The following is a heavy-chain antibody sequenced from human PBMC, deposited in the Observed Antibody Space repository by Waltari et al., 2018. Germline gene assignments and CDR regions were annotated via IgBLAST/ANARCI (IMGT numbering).Heavy chain of an antibody. V-gene: IGHV3-15*01. CDR1: GFTLSNAW. CDR3: TSSLGYCSGGTCYSRWDF. J-gene: IGHJ4*02. Sequence: SGFTLSNAWMSWVRQAPGTGLEWVGRIKSKTDGGTIDYAAPVKGRYAISTDDSKNTLYLQMNSLKDEDTAVYYCTSSLGYCSGGTCYSRWDFWGQGTLVTVSS. D-gene: IGHD2-15*01. CDR2: IKSKTDGGTI.